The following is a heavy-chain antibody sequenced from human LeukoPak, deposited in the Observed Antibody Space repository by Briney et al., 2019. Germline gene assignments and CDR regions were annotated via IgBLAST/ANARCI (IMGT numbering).Heavy chain of an antibody. CDR1: GGSISSNSHY. Sequence: SETLSLTCTVSGGSISSNSHYWGWIRQPPGTGLEWIANIFHNGNTAYNPSLKRRVTISIDTSQNQLSLRLSSVTAADTAVYYCARVGWGNVAAYPNWLDPWGQGTVVTVSS. V-gene: IGHV4-39*07. CDR2: IFHNGNT. CDR3: ARVGWGNVAAYPNWLDP. J-gene: IGHJ5*02. D-gene: IGHD3-16*01.